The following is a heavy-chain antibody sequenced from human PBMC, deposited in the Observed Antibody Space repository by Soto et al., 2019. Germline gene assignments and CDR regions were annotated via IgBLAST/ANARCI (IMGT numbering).Heavy chain of an antibody. D-gene: IGHD5-18*01. CDR2: ISYDGGNK. CDR1: GFTFSSYA. V-gene: IGHV3-30-3*01. J-gene: IGHJ4*02. Sequence: QVQLVESGGGVVQPGRSLRLSCVASGFTFSSYAMQWVRQAPGKGLEWVTLISYDGGNKYYADSVKGRFTISRDNSKNTLYLQMNSLRAEDTAVYYCAGGVTWIQLGDWGQGNLVTVSS. CDR3: AGGVTWIQLGD.